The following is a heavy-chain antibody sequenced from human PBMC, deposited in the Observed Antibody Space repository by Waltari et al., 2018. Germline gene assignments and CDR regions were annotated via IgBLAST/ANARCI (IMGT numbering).Heavy chain of an antibody. CDR3: AKSSGSYYEVFDR. J-gene: IGHJ4*02. CDR1: GFTFANYA. D-gene: IGHD1-26*01. V-gene: IGHV3-23*04. Sequence: EVRLVESGGGLVQRGGSLRLSCAASGFTFANYAMCWVRQAPGKGLECVSSIRSSGGSTYYAYSVKGRVTMSKDLSKNTLLLQMNSVGVDDTADYYCAKSSGSYYEVFDRWGRGTLVTVSS. CDR2: IRSSGGST.